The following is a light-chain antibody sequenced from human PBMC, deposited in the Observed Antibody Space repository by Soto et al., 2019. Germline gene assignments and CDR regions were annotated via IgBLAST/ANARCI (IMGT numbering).Light chain of an antibody. CDR3: QQYGGSPRT. CDR2: GAS. Sequence: EIVLTQSPGTLSLSPGERATLSCRASQSVSSSSLAWYQQKRGQAPRLVIHGASSRATGIPDRFSGSGSGTDFPLTISRLEPEDFAVYYCQQYGGSPRTFGQGTKVEVK. V-gene: IGKV3-20*01. J-gene: IGKJ1*01. CDR1: QSVSSSS.